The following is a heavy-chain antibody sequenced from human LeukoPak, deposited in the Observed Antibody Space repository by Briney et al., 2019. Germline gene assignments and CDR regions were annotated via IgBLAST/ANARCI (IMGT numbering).Heavy chain of an antibody. V-gene: IGHV3-23*01. CDR1: GFTFSSYA. D-gene: IGHD3-10*01. J-gene: IGHJ4*02. CDR3: AKLNYYGSGSSPNFDY. Sequence: GGSLGLSCAASGFTFSSYAMSWVRQAPGKGLEWVSAISGSGGSTYYADSVKGRFTISRDNSKNTLYLQMNSLRAEDTAVYYCAKLNYYGSGSSPNFDYWGQGTLVTVSS. CDR2: ISGSGGST.